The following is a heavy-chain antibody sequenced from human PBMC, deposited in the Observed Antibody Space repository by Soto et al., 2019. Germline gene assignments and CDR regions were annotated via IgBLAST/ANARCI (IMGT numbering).Heavy chain of an antibody. V-gene: IGHV1-18*01. CDR2: ISAYNGNT. CDR1: GYTFTSYG. Sequence: ASVKVSCKASGYTFTSYGISWLRQAPGQGLEWMGWISAYNGNTNYAQKLQGRVTMTTDTSTSTAYMELRSLRSDDTAVYYCARDRYMRYCSSTSCYSLAFDIWGQGTMVTVSS. CDR3: ARDRYMRYCSSTSCYSLAFDI. J-gene: IGHJ3*02. D-gene: IGHD2-2*01.